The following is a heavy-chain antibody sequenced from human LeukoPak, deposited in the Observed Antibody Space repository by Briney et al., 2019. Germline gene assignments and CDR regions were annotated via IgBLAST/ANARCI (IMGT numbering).Heavy chain of an antibody. CDR1: GGSFSGYY. CDR2: IYYSGST. J-gene: IGHJ4*02. V-gene: IGHV4-34*01. D-gene: IGHD6-19*01. Sequence: SETLSLTCAVYGGSFSGYYWSWIRQPPGKGLEWIGSIYYSGSTYYNPSLKSRVTISVDTSKNQFSLKLSSVTAADTAVYYCASIAVAGLVPFDYWGQGTLVTVSS. CDR3: ASIAVAGLVPFDY.